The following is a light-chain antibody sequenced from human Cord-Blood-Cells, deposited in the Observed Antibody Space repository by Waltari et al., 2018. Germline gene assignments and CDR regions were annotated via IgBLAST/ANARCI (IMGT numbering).Light chain of an antibody. CDR1: QSVSSS. CDR2: GAS. V-gene: IGKV3-15*01. J-gene: IGKJ2*03. Sequence: EIVMTQSPATLSVSPGERATLSCRASQSVSSSLAWYQQKTGQAPRLLIYGASTSATIIPARFSGSGSATDFTLTISSLQSEDFAVYYCQQYNNWPYSFGQGTKLEIK. CDR3: QQYNNWPYS.